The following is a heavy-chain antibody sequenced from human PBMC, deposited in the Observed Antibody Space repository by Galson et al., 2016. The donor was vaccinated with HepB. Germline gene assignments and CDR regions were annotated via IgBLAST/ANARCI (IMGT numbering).Heavy chain of an antibody. J-gene: IGHJ2*01. CDR3: AKDYYDSSGYRSYWYFDL. V-gene: IGHV3-23*01. CDR2: ISGSGGNS. CDR1: GFTFSSYA. D-gene: IGHD3-22*01. Sequence: SLRLSCAASGFTFSSYAMSWVRQAPGKGLEWVSAISGSGGNSYYADSVKGRFTISRDNSKNTLYVQMHSLRAEDTAVYYCAKDYYDSSGYRSYWYFDLWGRGTLSLSPQ.